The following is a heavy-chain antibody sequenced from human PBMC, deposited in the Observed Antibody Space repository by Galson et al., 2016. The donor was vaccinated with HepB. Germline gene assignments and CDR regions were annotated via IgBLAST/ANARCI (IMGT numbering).Heavy chain of an antibody. J-gene: IGHJ4*02. CDR2: IYYGGSN. CDR1: GGSISCGGYY. Sequence: PLSLTCTVSGGSISCGGYYWSWIRQHPGKGLEWIRYIYYGGSNYYNPSLRSRVTISADTSKHQFPLKLRSVTAADTAVYYCASWGYSRRRYSDYWGQGTLVTVSS. V-gene: IGHV4-31*03. D-gene: IGHD6-13*01. CDR3: ASWGYSRRRYSDY.